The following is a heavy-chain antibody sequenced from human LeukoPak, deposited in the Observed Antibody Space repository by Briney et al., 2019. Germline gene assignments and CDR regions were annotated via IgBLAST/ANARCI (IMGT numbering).Heavy chain of an antibody. CDR2: ISGSGGST. J-gene: IGHJ4*02. Sequence: GGSLRLSCAASGFTFSSYAMSWVRQAPGKGLEWVSAISGSGGSTYYADSVKGRFTISRDNSKNTLYLQMNSLRAEDTAVYYCAKGSYYDSSGYCHFDYWGRGTLVTVSS. CDR1: GFTFSSYA. V-gene: IGHV3-23*01. CDR3: AKGSYYDSSGYCHFDY. D-gene: IGHD3-22*01.